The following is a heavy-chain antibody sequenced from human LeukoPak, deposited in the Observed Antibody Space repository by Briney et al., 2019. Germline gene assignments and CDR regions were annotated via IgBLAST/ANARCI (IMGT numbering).Heavy chain of an antibody. Sequence: GGSLRLSCAASGFTFSSNYMSWVRQAPGKGLEWVSVIYSGGSTYYSDSVKGRFTISRDNSKNTLYLQMNSLRAEDTAVYYCARGSPEILRSYYYNYMDVWGKGTTVTVSS. V-gene: IGHV3-53*01. J-gene: IGHJ6*03. CDR2: IYSGGST. CDR3: ARGSPEILRSYYYNYMDV. CDR1: GFTFSSNY. D-gene: IGHD4-17*01.